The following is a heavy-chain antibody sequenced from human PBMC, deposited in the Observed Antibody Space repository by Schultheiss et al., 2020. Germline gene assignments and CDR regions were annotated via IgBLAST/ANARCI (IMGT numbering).Heavy chain of an antibody. J-gene: IGHJ2*01. CDR2: IKQDGSEK. CDR1: GFTFSSYA. D-gene: IGHD3-22*01. CDR3: ARALYYYDSSGPTPGWYFDL. V-gene: IGHV3-7*01. Sequence: GGSLRLSCAASGFTFSSYAMSWVRQAPGKGLEWVANIKQDGSEKYYVDSVKGRFTISRDNSKNTLYLQMNSLRAEDTAVYYCARALYYYDSSGPTPGWYFDLWGRGTLVTVSS.